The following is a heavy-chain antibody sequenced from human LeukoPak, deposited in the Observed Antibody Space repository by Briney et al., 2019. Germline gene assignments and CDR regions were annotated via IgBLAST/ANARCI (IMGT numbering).Heavy chain of an antibody. V-gene: IGHV4-34*01. CDR3: ASGRPAAPWRFDY. Sequence: SETLSLTCAVYGGSFSGYYWSWIRQPPGKGLEWIGEINHSGSTNYNPSLKSRVTISVDTSKNQFSLKLSSVTAADTAVYYCASGRPAAPWRFDYWGQGTLVTVSS. CDR2: INHSGST. J-gene: IGHJ4*02. D-gene: IGHD2-2*01. CDR1: GGSFSGYY.